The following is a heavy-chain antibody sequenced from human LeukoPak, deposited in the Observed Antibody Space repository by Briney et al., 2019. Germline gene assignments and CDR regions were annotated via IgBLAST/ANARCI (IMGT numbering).Heavy chain of an antibody. CDR3: ASPSGGRYRDDALDI. CDR1: GGSVSSGSYY. D-gene: IGHD3-10*01. CDR2: ISYTGTT. V-gene: IGHV4-61*01. J-gene: IGHJ3*02. Sequence: PSETLSLTCTVSGGSVSSGSYYWSWLRQPPGKRLEWIGYISYTGTTNYNPSLRSRVTISVDMSKNQISLKLNSVTAADTAVYHCASPSGGRYRDDALDIWGQGTMVTVSS.